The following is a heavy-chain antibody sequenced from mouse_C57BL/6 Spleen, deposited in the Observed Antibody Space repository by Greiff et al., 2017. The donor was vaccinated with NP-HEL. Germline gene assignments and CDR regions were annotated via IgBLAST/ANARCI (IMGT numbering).Heavy chain of an antibody. Sequence: VQLQQSGPELVKPGASVKISCKASGYAFSSSWMNWVKQRPGKGLEWIGRIYPGDGDTNYNGKFKGKATLTADKSSSTAYMQLRSLTSEDSAVYFCALVYDYDVGAMDYWGQGTSVTVSS. V-gene: IGHV1-82*01. J-gene: IGHJ4*01. CDR1: GYAFSSSW. D-gene: IGHD2-4*01. CDR3: ALVYDYDVGAMDY. CDR2: IYPGDGDT.